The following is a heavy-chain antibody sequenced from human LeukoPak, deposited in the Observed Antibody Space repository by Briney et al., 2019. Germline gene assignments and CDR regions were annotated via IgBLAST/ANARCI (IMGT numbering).Heavy chain of an antibody. J-gene: IGHJ5*01. CDR3: ARMDLDGGDSIGFDS. V-gene: IGHV1-2*02. CDR1: GYTFTGYF. Sequence: GASVKVSRKASGYTFTGYFMHWVRQAPGQGLEWMGWINPNIGDASYAQKFQGRVTMTRDRSINIAYMELSRLTSDDTAVYYCARMDLDGGDSIGFDSWGQGTLVTVSS. CDR2: INPNIGDA. D-gene: IGHD2-21*02.